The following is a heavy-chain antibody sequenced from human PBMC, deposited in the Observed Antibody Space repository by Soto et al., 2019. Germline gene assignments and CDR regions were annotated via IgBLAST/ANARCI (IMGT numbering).Heavy chain of an antibody. D-gene: IGHD5-12*01. CDR1: GFTFSSYG. J-gene: IGHJ4*02. Sequence: PGGSLRLSCAASGFTFSSYGMHWVRQAPGKGLEWVAVISYDGSNKYYADSVKGRFTISRGNSKNTLYLQMNSLRAEDTAVYYCAKDLHVDPYWGQGILVTVSS. V-gene: IGHV3-30*18. CDR3: AKDLHVDPY. CDR2: ISYDGSNK.